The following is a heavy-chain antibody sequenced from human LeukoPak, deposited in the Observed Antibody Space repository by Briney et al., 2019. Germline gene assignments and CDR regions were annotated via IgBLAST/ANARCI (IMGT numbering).Heavy chain of an antibody. Sequence: GSSVKVSCKASGGTFSSYAISWVRQAPGQGLEWMGGIIPIFGTANYAQKFQGRVTITADESTSTAYMELSSLRSEDTAVYYCARGRCSSTSCYDYYYYMDVWGKGTTVTVSS. CDR3: ARGRCSSTSCYDYYYYMDV. V-gene: IGHV1-69*01. CDR1: GGTFSSYA. D-gene: IGHD2-2*01. J-gene: IGHJ6*03. CDR2: IIPIFGTA.